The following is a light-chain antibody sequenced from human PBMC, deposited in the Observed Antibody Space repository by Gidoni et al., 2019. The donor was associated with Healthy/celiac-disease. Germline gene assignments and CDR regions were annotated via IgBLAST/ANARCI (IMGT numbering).Light chain of an antibody. CDR2: RDS. CDR3: QVWDSSTYVV. J-gene: IGLJ2*01. V-gene: IGLV3-9*01. Sequence: SYELTQPLSVSVALGQTARITCGGNNIGSKNVHWSQKKPGQAPVLVIYRDSNRPSGIPERFSGSNSGNTATLTISRAQAGDEADYYCQVWDSSTYVVFGGGTKLTVL. CDR1: NIGSKN.